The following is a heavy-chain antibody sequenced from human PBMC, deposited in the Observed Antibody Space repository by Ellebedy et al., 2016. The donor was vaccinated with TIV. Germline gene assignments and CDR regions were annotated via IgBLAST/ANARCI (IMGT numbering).Heavy chain of an antibody. CDR2: FYYSGNS. D-gene: IGHD3-9*01. V-gene: IGHV4-39*07. J-gene: IGHJ4*02. Sequence: SETLSLTCTVSGDSITHSTYYWAWIRQPPGKGLEWIGNFYYSGNSFYNPSLKSRVTISVDTSKMQFSLKLKSVTAADTAVYYCARGDYDILTGDTSKGDFDSWGQGTLVTVSS. CDR1: GDSITHSTYY. CDR3: ARGDYDILTGDTSKGDFDS.